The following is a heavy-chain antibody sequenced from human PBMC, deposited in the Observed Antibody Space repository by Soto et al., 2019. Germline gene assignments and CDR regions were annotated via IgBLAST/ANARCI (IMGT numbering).Heavy chain of an antibody. CDR3: ARAYGGYADY. J-gene: IGHJ4*02. Sequence: SETLSLTCTVSGGSISNYYWSWFRQTPGKGLEWIGYVHDSWGSNYNPSLKSRVAISLDTSKSQFSLKLTSVTATDTAVYYCARAYGGYADYWGQGALVTVSS. D-gene: IGHD5-12*01. CDR2: VHDSWGS. V-gene: IGHV4-59*08. CDR1: GGSISNYY.